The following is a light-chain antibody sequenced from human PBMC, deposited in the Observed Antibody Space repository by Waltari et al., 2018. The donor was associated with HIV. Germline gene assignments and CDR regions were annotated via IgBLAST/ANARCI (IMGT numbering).Light chain of an antibody. Sequence: DIPMTQSPSSLSASVGDRVPITCQASQDISNYLNWYQQKPGKAPKLLIYDASNLETGVPSRFSGSGSGTDFTFTISSLQPEDIATYYCQQYDNLPSYTFGQGTKLEIK. CDR1: QDISNY. J-gene: IGKJ2*01. CDR3: QQYDNLPSYT. V-gene: IGKV1-33*01. CDR2: DAS.